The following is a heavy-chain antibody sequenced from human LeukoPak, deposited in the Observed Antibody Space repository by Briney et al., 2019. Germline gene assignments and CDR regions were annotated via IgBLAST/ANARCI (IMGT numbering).Heavy chain of an antibody. J-gene: IGHJ6*02. CDR2: IGTRGDT. D-gene: IGHD6-19*01. CDR3: VRAPPYSSASWGYYGMDV. V-gene: IGHV3-13*01. Sequence: GGSLRLSCGASGLTLSRYDMHWVRQATGEGLEWVSAIGTRGDTYYAGSVKGRFTMSRENAKNSLYLQMNSLSAGDTAVYYCVRAPPYSSASWGYYGMDVWGQGTTVTVSS. CDR1: GLTLSRYD.